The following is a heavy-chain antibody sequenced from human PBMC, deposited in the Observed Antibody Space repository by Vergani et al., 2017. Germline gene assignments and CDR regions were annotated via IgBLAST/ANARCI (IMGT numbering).Heavy chain of an antibody. D-gene: IGHD2-2*01. V-gene: IGHV1-2*02. CDR1: GYTFTGYY. CDR3: ARVSEYCSSTSCLYYFDY. J-gene: IGHJ4*02. CDR2: INPNSGGT. Sequence: QVQLVQSGAEVKKPGASVKVSCKASGYTFTGYYMHWVRQAPGQGLEWMGWINPNSGGTNYAQKFQGRVTMTRDTSISTAYMELSRLRSDDTAVYYCARVSEYCSSTSCLYYFDYWGQGTLVTVSS.